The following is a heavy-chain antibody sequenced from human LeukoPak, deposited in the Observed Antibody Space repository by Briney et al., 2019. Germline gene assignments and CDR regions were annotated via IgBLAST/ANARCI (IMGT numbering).Heavy chain of an antibody. CDR2: IYYSGST. Sequence: SETLSLTCTVSGGSIRSYYWSRIGQPPGKGLEWIGYIYYSGSTNYNPSLKSRVTISVDTSKNQFSLKLSSVTAADTAVYYCARVELQAVAGRMDVWGKGTTVTVSS. J-gene: IGHJ6*03. D-gene: IGHD6-19*01. V-gene: IGHV4-59*01. CDR3: ARVELQAVAGRMDV. CDR1: GGSIRSYY.